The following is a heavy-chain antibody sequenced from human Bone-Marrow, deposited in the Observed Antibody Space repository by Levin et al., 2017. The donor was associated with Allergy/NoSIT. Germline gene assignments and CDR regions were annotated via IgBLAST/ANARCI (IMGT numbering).Heavy chain of an antibody. D-gene: IGHD2-15*01. Sequence: GGSLRLSCAASGFTFSSHSMHWIRQAPGKGLDWVAVLADDGTNNFHAESVRGRFTISRDKSKNTLYLQMNSLGPDDTAVYYCARGKINSLHQYCSGAGCYSIDGLDIWGQGTLVTVSS. J-gene: IGHJ3*02. CDR3: ARGKINSLHQYCSGAGCYSIDGLDI. CDR2: LADDGTNN. V-gene: IGHV3-30-3*01. CDR1: GFTFSSHS.